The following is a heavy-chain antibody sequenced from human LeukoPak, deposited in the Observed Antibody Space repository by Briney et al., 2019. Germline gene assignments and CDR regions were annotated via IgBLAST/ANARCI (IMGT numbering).Heavy chain of an antibody. V-gene: IGHV4-4*07. Sequence: SEALSLTCTVSGGSISSYYWSWIRQPAGKGLEWIGRIYTSGSTNYNPSLKSRVTMSVDTSKNQFSLKLSSVTAADTAVYYCATNPQDYYGSGSYLSSHAFDIWGQGTMVTVSS. D-gene: IGHD3-10*01. J-gene: IGHJ3*02. CDR1: GGSISSYY. CDR3: ATNPQDYYGSGSYLSSHAFDI. CDR2: IYTSGST.